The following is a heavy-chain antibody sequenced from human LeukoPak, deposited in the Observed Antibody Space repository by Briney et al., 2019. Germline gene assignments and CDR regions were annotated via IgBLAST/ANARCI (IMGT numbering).Heavy chain of an antibody. D-gene: IGHD5-12*01. J-gene: IGHJ4*02. V-gene: IGHV3-23*01. CDR2: ISASYT. CDR3: AKDRVFIVATMGDY. CDR1: GFTFSSYA. Sequence: GGSLRLSCAASGFTFSSYAMSWVRQAPGKGLEWVSSISASYTYYADSVKGRFTISRDNSKNTLYLQMNSLRAEDTAVYYCAKDRVFIVATMGDYWGQGTLVTVSS.